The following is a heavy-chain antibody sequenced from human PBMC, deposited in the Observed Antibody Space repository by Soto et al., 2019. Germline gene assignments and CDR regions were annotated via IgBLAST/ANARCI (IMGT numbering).Heavy chain of an antibody. CDR1: GFTFSSYA. J-gene: IGHJ4*02. Sequence: QVQLVESGGGVVQPGRSLRLSCAASGFTFSSYAMHWVRQAPGKGLEWVAVISYDGSNKYYADSVKGRFTISRDNSKNTLYLQMNSLRAEDTAMYYCAREGGSLEMDYWGQGTLVTVSS. CDR2: ISYDGSNK. D-gene: IGHD3-16*01. CDR3: AREGGSLEMDY. V-gene: IGHV3-30-3*01.